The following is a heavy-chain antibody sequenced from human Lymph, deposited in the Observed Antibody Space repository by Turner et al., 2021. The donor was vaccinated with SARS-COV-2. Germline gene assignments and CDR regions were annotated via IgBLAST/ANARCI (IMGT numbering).Heavy chain of an antibody. D-gene: IGHD1-26*01. CDR1: GFPFSYYW. Sequence: EVQLVESGGGLVQPGGSLRLSCAASGFPFSYYWMSWVRKAPGKGLEWVANIKQDGSEKYYVDSVKGRFTISRDNAKNSLFLQMNSLRAEDTAVYYCARMGSSSWYFDYWGQGTLVTVSS. CDR3: ARMGSSSWYFDY. V-gene: IGHV3-7*01. J-gene: IGHJ4*02. CDR2: IKQDGSEK.